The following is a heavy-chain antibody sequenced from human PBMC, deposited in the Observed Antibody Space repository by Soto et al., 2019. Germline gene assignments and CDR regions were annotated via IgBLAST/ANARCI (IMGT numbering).Heavy chain of an antibody. D-gene: IGHD3-10*01. CDR1: GGSISRYY. CDR3: ARRYGLSAFDI. CDR2: IYYSGST. Sequence: SETLSLTCTVSGGSISRYYWSWIRQPPGKGLEWIGDIYYSGSTNYNPSLKSRVTISVDTSKNQFSLKLSSVTAADTAVYYCARRYGLSAFDIWGQGTMVTVSS. V-gene: IGHV4-59*08. J-gene: IGHJ3*02.